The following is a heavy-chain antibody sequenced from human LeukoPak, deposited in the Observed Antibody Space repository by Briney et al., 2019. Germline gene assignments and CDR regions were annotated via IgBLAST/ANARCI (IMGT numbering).Heavy chain of an antibody. Sequence: SETLSLTCTVSGASISSFCWSWIRQPAGKGLQWIGRIHTSGSANYNPSLKSRVTMSVDTSKNQFSLKLTSVTAADTAVYYCAREGPVAGPWGQGTLVTVSS. J-gene: IGHJ5*02. CDR2: IHTSGSA. D-gene: IGHD6-13*01. CDR3: AREGPVAGP. CDR1: GASISSFC. V-gene: IGHV4-4*07.